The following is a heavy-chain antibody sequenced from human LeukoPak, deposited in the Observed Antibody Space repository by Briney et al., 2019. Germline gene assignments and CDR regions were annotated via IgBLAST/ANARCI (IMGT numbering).Heavy chain of an antibody. CDR2: IYYSGST. D-gene: IGHD3-10*01. CDR1: GGSISSYY. J-gene: IGHJ6*03. V-gene: IGHV4-59*01. CDR3: AGLPMVRGVIISYYYYMDV. Sequence: SETLSLTCTVSGGSISSYYWSWIRQPPGKGLEWIGYIYYSGSTNYNPSLKSRVTISVDTSKNQFSLKLSSVTAADTAVYYCAGLPMVRGVIISYYYYMDVWGKGTTVTVSS.